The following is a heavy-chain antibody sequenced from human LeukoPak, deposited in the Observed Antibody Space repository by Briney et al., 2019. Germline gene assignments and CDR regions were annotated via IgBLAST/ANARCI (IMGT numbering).Heavy chain of an antibody. CDR2: IYTSGST. J-gene: IGHJ4*02. CDR1: GVSISSYY. Sequence: SETLSLTCTVSGVSISSYYWSWIRQPAGKGLEWIGRIYTSGSTNYNPSLKSRVTMSVDTSKNQFSLNLSSVTAADTAMYYCALQGRNYDILTGYYYFDYWGQGTLVTVSS. D-gene: IGHD3-9*01. CDR3: ALQGRNYDILTGYYYFDY. V-gene: IGHV4-4*07.